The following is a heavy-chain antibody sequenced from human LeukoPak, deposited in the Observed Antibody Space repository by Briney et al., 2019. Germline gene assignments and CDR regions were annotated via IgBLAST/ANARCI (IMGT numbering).Heavy chain of an antibody. D-gene: IGHD3-10*01. Sequence: KRGGSLQISCKGSGSIFTSYWIGWGRQLPGKGLEWMGIIYPGDSDTRYSPSFQGQVTISADKSISTAYLQWSSLKASDTAMYYCARRDGSQEVFDYWGQGTLVTVSS. V-gene: IGHV5-51*01. CDR1: GSIFTSYW. J-gene: IGHJ4*02. CDR3: ARRDGSQEVFDY. CDR2: IYPGDSDT.